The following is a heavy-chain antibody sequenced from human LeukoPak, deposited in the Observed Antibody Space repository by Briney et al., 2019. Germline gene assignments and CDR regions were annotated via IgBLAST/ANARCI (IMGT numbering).Heavy chain of an antibody. CDR2: ISYDGTKK. V-gene: IGHV3-30-3*01. J-gene: IGHJ6*02. Sequence: GGSLRLSCAASGFTFSRYAMHWVRQAPGKGLEWVAIISYDGTKKYYTDSVKGRFTISRDNSKNTLYLQMNSLRAEDTAVYYSYGMDVWGQGTTVTVSS. CDR1: GFTFSRYA. CDR3: YGMDV.